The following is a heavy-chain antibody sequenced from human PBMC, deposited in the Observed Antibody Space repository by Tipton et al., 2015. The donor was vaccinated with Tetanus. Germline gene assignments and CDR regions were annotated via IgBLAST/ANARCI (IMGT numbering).Heavy chain of an antibody. V-gene: IGHV3-33*01. CDR1: GSTFSSYG. J-gene: IGHJ4*02. CDR2: IWYDGSNK. CDR3: ARDPSPYSSGWGTLRY. D-gene: IGHD6-19*01. Sequence: RSLRLSCAASGSTFSSYGMHWVRQAPGKGLEWVAVIWYDGSNKYYADSVKGRFTISRDNSKNTLYLQMNSLRAEDTAVYYCARDPSPYSSGWGTLRYWGQGTLVTVSS.